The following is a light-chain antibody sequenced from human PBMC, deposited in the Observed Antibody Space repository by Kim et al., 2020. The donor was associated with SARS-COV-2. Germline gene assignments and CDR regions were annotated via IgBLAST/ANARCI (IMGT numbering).Light chain of an antibody. J-gene: IGKJ3*01. Sequence: SLSPGEKATLSCRASQSVNNYLAWYQKKPGQAPRLLIYDVSSRAAGIPARFSGSGSGTDFTLTISRLEPEDFAVYYCQQRSYLFTFGPGTKVDIK. CDR1: QSVNNY. CDR3: QQRSYLFT. V-gene: IGKV3-11*01. CDR2: DVS.